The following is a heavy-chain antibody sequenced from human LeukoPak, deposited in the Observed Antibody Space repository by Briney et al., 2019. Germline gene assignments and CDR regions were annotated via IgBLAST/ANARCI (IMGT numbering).Heavy chain of an antibody. CDR2: IYYSGST. V-gene: IGHV4-59*01. D-gene: IGHD3-16*01. CDR3: ARDPRGDTAFDI. CDR1: GGSISSYY. J-gene: IGHJ3*02. Sequence: SETLSLTCTVSGGSISSYYWSWIWQPPGKGLEWIGYIYYSGSTNYNPSLKSRVTISVDTSKNQFSLKLSSVTAADTAVYYCARDPRGDTAFDIWGQGTMVTVSS.